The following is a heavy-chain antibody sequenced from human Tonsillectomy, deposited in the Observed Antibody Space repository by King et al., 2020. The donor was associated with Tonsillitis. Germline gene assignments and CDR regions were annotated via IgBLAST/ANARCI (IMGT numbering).Heavy chain of an antibody. CDR1: GFTFSSYW. CDR2: IKQDGSEK. Sequence: VQLVESGGGLVQPGGSLRLSCAASGFTFSSYWMSWVRQAPGKGLEWVANIKQDGSEKYYVDSVKGRFTISRDNAKNSLYLQMNSLRAEDTAVYYCAREKVEYYDSSGYYDYWGQGTLVTVSS. D-gene: IGHD3-22*01. CDR3: AREKVEYYDSSGYYDY. V-gene: IGHV3-7*01. J-gene: IGHJ4*02.